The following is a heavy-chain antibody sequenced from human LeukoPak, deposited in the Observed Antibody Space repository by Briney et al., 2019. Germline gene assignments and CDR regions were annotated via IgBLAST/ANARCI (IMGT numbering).Heavy chain of an antibody. CDR2: TYYSGST. CDR3: ASPHDYGGKSFYAFDI. CDR1: GGSISSYY. V-gene: IGHV4-59*08. J-gene: IGHJ3*02. Sequence: SETLSLTCTVSGGSISSYYWSWIRQPPGKGLEWIGYTYYSGSTNYNPSLKSRVTISVDTSKNQFSLKLSSVTAADTAVYYCASPHDYGGKSFYAFDIWGQGTMVTVSS. D-gene: IGHD4-23*01.